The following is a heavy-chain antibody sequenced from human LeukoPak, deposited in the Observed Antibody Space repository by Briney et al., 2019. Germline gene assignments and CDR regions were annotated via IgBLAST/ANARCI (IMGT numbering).Heavy chain of an antibody. Sequence: GGSLRLSCAASGFSVSSFCMSWVRQAPGKGLEWVSVIYSGGSTDYTDSVKGRFTISRDNSENTLYLQMISLRAEDTAVYYCARDLGDGSGTYYHDYWGQGTLVTVSS. J-gene: IGHJ4*02. D-gene: IGHD3-10*01. CDR3: ARDLGDGSGTYYHDY. V-gene: IGHV3-53*01. CDR1: GFSVSSFC. CDR2: IYSGGST.